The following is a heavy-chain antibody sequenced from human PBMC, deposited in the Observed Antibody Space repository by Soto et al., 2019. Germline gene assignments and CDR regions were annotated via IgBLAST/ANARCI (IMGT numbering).Heavy chain of an antibody. CDR2: ISGSGGST. CDR3: AKDRLSRIAVAGMGY. D-gene: IGHD6-19*01. J-gene: IGHJ4*02. Sequence: PGGSLNLSCAASVFTSSSYAMSWFRQAPVKGLEWVSAISGSGGSTYYADSVKGRFTISRDNSKNTLYLQMNSLRAEETAVYYCAKDRLSRIAVAGMGYWGQGTLVTVSS. V-gene: IGHV3-23*01. CDR1: VFTSSSYA.